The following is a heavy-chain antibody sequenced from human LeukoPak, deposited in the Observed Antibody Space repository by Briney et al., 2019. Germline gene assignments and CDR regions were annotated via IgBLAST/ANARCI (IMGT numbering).Heavy chain of an antibody. V-gene: IGHV4-59*01. CDR3: ARVRTVTHYFDY. Sequence: SETLSLTCTVFGGSISSYYWSWIRQPPGKGLEWIGYIYYSGSTNYNPSLKSRVTISVDTSKNQFSLKLSSVTAADTAVYYCARVRTVTHYFDYWGQGTLVTVSS. CDR1: GGSISSYY. CDR2: IYYSGST. D-gene: IGHD4-17*01. J-gene: IGHJ4*02.